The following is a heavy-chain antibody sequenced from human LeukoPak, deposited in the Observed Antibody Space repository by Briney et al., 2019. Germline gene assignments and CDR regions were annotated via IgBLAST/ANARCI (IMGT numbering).Heavy chain of an antibody. CDR3: ATDPTLYSSSWAGMDV. CDR1: GYTLTELS. V-gene: IGHV1-24*01. D-gene: IGHD6-13*01. Sequence: KASCKVSGYTLTELSMHWVRQAPGKGLEWMGGFDPEDGETIYAQKFQGRVTMTEDTSTGTAYMELSSLRSEDTAVYYCATDPTLYSSSWAGMDVWGQGTTVTVSS. J-gene: IGHJ6*02. CDR2: FDPEDGET.